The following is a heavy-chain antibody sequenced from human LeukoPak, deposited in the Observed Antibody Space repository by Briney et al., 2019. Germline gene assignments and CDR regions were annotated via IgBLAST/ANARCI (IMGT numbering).Heavy chain of an antibody. CDR2: IYYSGST. Sequence: SETLSLTCTVSGGSISSYYWSWIRQPPGKGLEWIGYIYYSGSTNYNPSLKSRVTISVDTSKNQFSLKLSSVTAADTAVYYCARVGRFGVSPYYYYYYMDVWGKGTTVTVSS. CDR3: ARVGRFGVSPYYYYYYMDV. J-gene: IGHJ6*03. V-gene: IGHV4-59*01. CDR1: GGSISSYY. D-gene: IGHD3-10*01.